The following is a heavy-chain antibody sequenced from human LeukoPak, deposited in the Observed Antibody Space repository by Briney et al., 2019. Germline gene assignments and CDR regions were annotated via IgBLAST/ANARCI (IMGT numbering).Heavy chain of an antibody. J-gene: IGHJ4*02. Sequence: GGSLRLSCAASGFTFSSYGISWVRQAPGKGLEWVSAISGSGGGTYYADSVKGRFTISRDNSQNTLYLQMNSLRAEDTAVYYCVRQYYYGSGSYLWAPDYWGQGTLVTVSS. D-gene: IGHD3-10*01. V-gene: IGHV3-23*01. CDR3: VRQYYYGSGSYLWAPDY. CDR2: ISGSGGGT. CDR1: GFTFSSYG.